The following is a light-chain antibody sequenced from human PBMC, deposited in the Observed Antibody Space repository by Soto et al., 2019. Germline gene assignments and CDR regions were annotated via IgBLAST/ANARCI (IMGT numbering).Light chain of an antibody. CDR2: GVS. CDR3: QQYGSSPWT. J-gene: IGKJ1*01. Sequence: EVVLTQSPGTLSLSPGERATLSCRASQTVSSSFLAWYHHKPGQAPRLLIYGVSSRATGIPDRFSGSGSGTDFTITISRLEPEDFAVYYCQQYGSSPWTFGQGTKVEIK. V-gene: IGKV3-20*01. CDR1: QTVSSSF.